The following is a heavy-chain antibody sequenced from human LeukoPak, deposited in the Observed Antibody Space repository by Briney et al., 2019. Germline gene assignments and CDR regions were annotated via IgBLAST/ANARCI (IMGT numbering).Heavy chain of an antibody. CDR1: GFTFSSYM. CDR3: ARVMSASVWRSYGSYYYYYYMDI. V-gene: IGHV3-7*01. CDR2: IKPDGGEK. D-gene: IGHD3-16*01. J-gene: IGHJ6*03. Sequence: GGSLRLSCAASGFTFSSYMMTWVRQAPGKGLEWVANIKPDGGEKFYVDSVRGRFTISRDNAKNSLYLQMNSLRAEDTAVYYCARVMSASVWRSYGSYYYYYYMDIWGKGTTVTVSS.